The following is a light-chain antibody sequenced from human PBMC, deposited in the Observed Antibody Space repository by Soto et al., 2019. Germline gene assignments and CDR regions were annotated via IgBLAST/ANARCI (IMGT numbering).Light chain of an antibody. CDR2: GAS. Sequence: ELVLTQSPCTLSLSPGERATLSCRASQSVSNNYLAWYQQKPGKAPRLLIYGASNRATGIPDRFSCSGSGTDFTLTISRLEPEDFAVYYCQQYKNWHQTTFGQGPRLEI. J-gene: IGKJ5*01. CDR3: QQYKNWHQTT. CDR1: QSVSNNY. V-gene: IGKV3-20*01.